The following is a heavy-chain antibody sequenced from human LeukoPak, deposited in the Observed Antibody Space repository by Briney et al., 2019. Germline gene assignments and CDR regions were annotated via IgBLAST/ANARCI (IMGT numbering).Heavy chain of an antibody. Sequence: SETLSLTCTVSGGSISSYYWSWIRQPPGKGLEWIGYIYYSGSIKYNPPLKSRVTISVDTSKNQFSLKLSSVTAADTAVYYCARTLLWFGELSSNYYYGMDVWGQGTTVTVSS. CDR2: IYYSGSI. J-gene: IGHJ6*02. D-gene: IGHD3-10*01. CDR3: ARTLLWFGELSSNYYYGMDV. CDR1: GGSISSYY. V-gene: IGHV4-59*08.